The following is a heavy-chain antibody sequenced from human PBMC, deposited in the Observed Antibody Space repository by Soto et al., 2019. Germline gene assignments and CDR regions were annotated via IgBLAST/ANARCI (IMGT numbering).Heavy chain of an antibody. D-gene: IGHD6-13*01. J-gene: IGHJ3*02. CDR3: ARDSGQQPVEDAFDI. CDR1: GYTFTSYY. CDR2: INPSGGST. Sequence: ASVQVSCKASGYTFTSYYMHWVRQAPGQGLEWMGIINPSGGSTSYAQKFQGRVTMTRDTSTSTVYMELSSLRPEDTAVYYCARDSGQQPVEDAFDIWGQGTMVTVSS. V-gene: IGHV1-46*01.